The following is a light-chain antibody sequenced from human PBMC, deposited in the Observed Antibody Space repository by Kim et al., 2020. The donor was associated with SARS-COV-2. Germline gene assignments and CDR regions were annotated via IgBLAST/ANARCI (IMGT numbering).Light chain of an antibody. V-gene: IGLV2-14*03. CDR2: DVT. CDR3: SSYTISSLFYV. J-gene: IGLJ1*01. CDR1: ATDIGRYNY. Sequence: QPVLTQPASVSGSPGQSITISCTGTATDIGRYNYVSWYQHYPGKAPKLIIFDVTKRPSGVSSRFSGSKSGNTASLTISGLQAEDEAEYFCSSYTISSLFYVFGSGTKVTVL.